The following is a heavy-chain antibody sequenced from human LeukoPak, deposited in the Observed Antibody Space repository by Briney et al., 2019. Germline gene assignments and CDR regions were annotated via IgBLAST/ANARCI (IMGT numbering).Heavy chain of an antibody. CDR3: AKQLGYCSDGSCYFPY. CDR2: ISNNGGYT. Sequence: GGSLRLSCAASGFTFSNYSLNWVRQAPGKGLEWVSAISNNGGYTYYADSVQGRFTISRDNSKSTLCLQMNSLRAEDTAVYYCAKQLGYCSDGSCYFPYWGQGTLVTVSS. CDR1: GFTFSNYS. D-gene: IGHD2-15*01. V-gene: IGHV3-23*01. J-gene: IGHJ4*02.